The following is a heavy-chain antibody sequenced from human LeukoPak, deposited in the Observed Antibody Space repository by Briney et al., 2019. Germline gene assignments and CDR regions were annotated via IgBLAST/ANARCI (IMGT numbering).Heavy chain of an antibody. D-gene: IGHD2-2*02. CDR2: ISSSSSTI. CDR3: ARLYCSSTSCYILSHYYYYYMDV. Sequence: PGGSLRLSCAASGFTFSSYAMSWVRQAPGKGLEWVSYISSSSSTIYYADSVKGRFTISRDNAKNSQYLQMNSLRAEDTAVYYCARLYCSSTSCYILSHYYYYYMDVWGKGTTVTVSS. J-gene: IGHJ6*03. V-gene: IGHV3-48*01. CDR1: GFTFSSYA.